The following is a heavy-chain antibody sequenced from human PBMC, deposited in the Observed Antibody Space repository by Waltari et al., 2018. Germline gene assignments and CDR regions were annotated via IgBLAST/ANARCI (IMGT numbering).Heavy chain of an antibody. CDR3: ATGIFVVVIAIPYFDY. J-gene: IGHJ4*02. D-gene: IGHD2-21*01. V-gene: IGHV1-69-2*01. CDR1: GYTFTASY. Sequence: EVQLVQSGAEVKKPGATVKISCKASGYTFTASYLHWVQQAPGKGLEWMGRVDPEDGETIYAEKFQGRVTITADTSTDTAYMELSSLRSEDTAVYYCATGIFVVVIAIPYFDYWGQGTLVTVSS. CDR2: VDPEDGET.